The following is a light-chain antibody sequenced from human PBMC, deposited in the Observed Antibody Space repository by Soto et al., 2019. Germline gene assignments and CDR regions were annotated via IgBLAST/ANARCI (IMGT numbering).Light chain of an antibody. V-gene: IGKV1-5*03. J-gene: IGKJ1*01. CDR1: QSISSW. CDR2: KAS. CDR3: QQYSSSPWT. Sequence: DIQMTQSPSTLSASVGDRVTISCRASQSISSWLAWYQHKPGKAPKLLIYKASSLESGVPSRFSGSASGTEFTLTISSLQPDDFATYFCQQYSSSPWTFGQGTKVEIK.